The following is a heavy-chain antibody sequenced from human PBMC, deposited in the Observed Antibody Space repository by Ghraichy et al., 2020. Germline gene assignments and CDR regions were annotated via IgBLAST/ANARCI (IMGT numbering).Heavy chain of an antibody. V-gene: IGHV3-21*01. Sequence: GGSLRLSCAASGFTFSSYSMNWVRQAPGKGLEWVSSISSSSSYIYYADSVKGRFTISRDNAKNSLYLQMNSLRAEDTAVYYCAREIEYSTPEFDYWGQGTLVTVSS. CDR3: AREIEYSTPEFDY. D-gene: IGHD6-6*01. CDR1: GFTFSSYS. J-gene: IGHJ4*02. CDR2: ISSSSSYI.